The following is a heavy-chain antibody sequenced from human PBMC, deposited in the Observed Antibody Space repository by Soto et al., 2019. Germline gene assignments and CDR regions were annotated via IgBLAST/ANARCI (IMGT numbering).Heavy chain of an antibody. J-gene: IGHJ4*02. CDR1: GFTFSNSW. D-gene: IGHD6-13*01. V-gene: IGHV3-74*01. Sequence: EVQLVESGGGLVQPGGSLRLSCAASGFTFSNSWMHWVRQAPGKGLVWVSRINSDGSSTSYADSVKGRFTISRDNAXNTLYLQMSSLRAEDTAVYYCASGLVEYSSSWYDYWGQGTLVTVSS. CDR3: ASGLVEYSSSWYDY. CDR2: INSDGSST.